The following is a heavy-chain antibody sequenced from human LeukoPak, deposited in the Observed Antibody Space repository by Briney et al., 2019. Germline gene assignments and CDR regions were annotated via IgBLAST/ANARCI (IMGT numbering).Heavy chain of an antibody. Sequence: SQTLSLTCTVSGGSISSGDYYWSWIRQPPGKGLEWIGYIYYSGSTYYNPSLKSRVTISVDTSKNQFSLKLSSVTAADTAVYYCARSVVVAAKNWFDPWGQGTLVTVSS. D-gene: IGHD2-15*01. J-gene: IGHJ5*02. CDR2: IYYSGST. V-gene: IGHV4-30-4*01. CDR1: GGSISSGDYY. CDR3: ARSVVVAAKNWFDP.